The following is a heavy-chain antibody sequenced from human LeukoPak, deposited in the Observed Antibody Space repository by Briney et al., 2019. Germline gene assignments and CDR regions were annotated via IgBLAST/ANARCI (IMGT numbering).Heavy chain of an antibody. D-gene: IGHD3-22*01. CDR3: ARASDYAYFDC. CDR2: SLNKAESYTT. V-gene: IGHV3-72*01. Sequence: GGSLRLSCAASGFIFSDHRIDWLRQAPGKGLEWVGRSLNKAESYTTDYAASVKGIFSISRDDSKNSLYLQMSSLKAEDTALYFCARASDYAYFDCWGQGTPVTVSS. J-gene: IGHJ4*02. CDR1: GFIFSDHR.